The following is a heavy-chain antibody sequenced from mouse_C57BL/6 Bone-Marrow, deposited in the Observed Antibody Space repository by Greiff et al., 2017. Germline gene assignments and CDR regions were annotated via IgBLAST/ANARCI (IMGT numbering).Heavy chain of an antibody. J-gene: IGHJ2*01. CDR2: IYPTSGRT. V-gene: IGHV1-55*01. CDR3: ARSGPLGRSCDF. CDR1: GYTFTSYW. D-gene: IGHD4-1*01. Sequence: QVQLLQPGAELVKPGASVKMSCTASGYTFTSYWITWVKQRPGQGLEWIGDIYPTSGRTNYNEKVKSKSILTVDTASNTAYMQLSSLTSEDSAVFYCARSGPLGRSCDFWGQGTTLTVTA.